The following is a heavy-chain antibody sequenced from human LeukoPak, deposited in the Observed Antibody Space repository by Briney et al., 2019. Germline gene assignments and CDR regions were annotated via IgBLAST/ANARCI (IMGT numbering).Heavy chain of an antibody. V-gene: IGHV3-7*03. J-gene: IGHJ6*04. CDR3: ARKAYGLDV. CDR1: GFTFSSYW. Sequence: GGSLRLSCAPSGFTFSSYWMSWVRQAPGKGLEWVANIKQDGSEKYYVDSVKGRFTISKDNAKNSLYLQMNSLRADDTAVYYCARKAYGLDVWGKGTTVTVSS. CDR2: IKQDGSEK.